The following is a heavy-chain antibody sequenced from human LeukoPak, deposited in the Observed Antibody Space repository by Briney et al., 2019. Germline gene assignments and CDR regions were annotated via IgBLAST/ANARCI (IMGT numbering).Heavy chain of an antibody. Sequence: SETLSLTCAVSGGSISRTNWWSWVRQPPGKGLEWIGEIYHSGSTNYNPSLKSRVTISVDKSKNQFSLKLSSVTAADTAVYYCARVYPYSSSWGMDVWGQGTTVTVSS. CDR1: GGSISRTNW. D-gene: IGHD6-13*01. CDR2: IYHSGST. J-gene: IGHJ6*02. V-gene: IGHV4-4*02. CDR3: ARVYPYSSSWGMDV.